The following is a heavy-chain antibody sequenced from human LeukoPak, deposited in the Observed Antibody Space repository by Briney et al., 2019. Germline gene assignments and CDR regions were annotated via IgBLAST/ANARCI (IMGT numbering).Heavy chain of an antibody. J-gene: IGHJ3*02. V-gene: IGHV1-58*02. Sequence: GASVKVSCKASGFTFTSSAMQWVRQARGQRLEWIGWIVVGSGNTNYAQKFQERVTITRDMSTSTAYMELNSLRSEDTAVYYCAADPNYGDYSRAFDIWGQGTMVTVSS. CDR2: IVVGSGNT. CDR3: AADPNYGDYSRAFDI. CDR1: GFTFTSSA. D-gene: IGHD4-17*01.